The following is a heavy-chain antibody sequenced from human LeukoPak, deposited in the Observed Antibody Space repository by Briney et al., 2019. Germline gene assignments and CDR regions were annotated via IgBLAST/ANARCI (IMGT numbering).Heavy chain of an antibody. CDR2: NNHSGST. J-gene: IGHJ4*02. CDR3: ARARPGYSYGYSGGTCFDY. CDR1: GGSFSGYY. D-gene: IGHD5-18*01. Sequence: PSETLSLTCAVYGGSFSGYYWSWIRQPPGKGLEWIGENNHSGSTNYNPSLKSRVTISVDTSKNQFSLKLSSVTAADTAVYYCARARPGYSYGYSGGTCFDYWGQGTLVTVSS. V-gene: IGHV4-34*01.